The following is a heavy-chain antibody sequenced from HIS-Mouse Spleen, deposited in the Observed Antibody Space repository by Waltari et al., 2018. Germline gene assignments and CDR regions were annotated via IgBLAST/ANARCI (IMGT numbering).Heavy chain of an antibody. D-gene: IGHD3-3*01. V-gene: IGHV4-31*03. Sequence: QVQLQASGPGLVRPSQTLSLTCPVSGGSISSGCYYCSCNRQHPGKGLEWIGYIYYSGSTYYNPSLKSRVTISVDTSKNQFSLKLSSVTAADTAVYYCARSPYYDFWSGYSDNWFDPWGQGTLVTVSS. CDR2: IYYSGST. J-gene: IGHJ5*02. CDR1: GGSISSGCYY. CDR3: ARSPYYDFWSGYSDNWFDP.